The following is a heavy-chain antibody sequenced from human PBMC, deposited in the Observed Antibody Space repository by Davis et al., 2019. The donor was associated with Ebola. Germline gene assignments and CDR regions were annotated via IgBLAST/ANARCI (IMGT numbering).Heavy chain of an antibody. D-gene: IGHD3-9*01. V-gene: IGHV3-23*01. CDR1: GFTFSSYA. CDR3: ARDLPYYDILTGYLDY. CDR2: ISGSGGST. J-gene: IGHJ4*02. Sequence: GESLKISCAASGFTFSSYAMSWVRQAPGKGLEWVSAISGSGGSTYYADSVKGRFTISRDNSKNTLYLQMNSLRAEDTAVYYCARDLPYYDILTGYLDYWGQGTLVTVSS.